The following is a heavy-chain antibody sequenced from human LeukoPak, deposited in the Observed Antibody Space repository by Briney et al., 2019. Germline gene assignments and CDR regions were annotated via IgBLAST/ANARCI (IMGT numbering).Heavy chain of an antibody. Sequence: SETLSLTCTVSGGSISSYYWTWIRQPPGKGLEWIGYIKDSGSTNYNPSLKSRVTISLDTSKNQFSLKLSSVTAADTAVYYCARVRSSGWYYFDYWGQGTLVTVSS. CDR3: ARVRSSGWYYFDY. V-gene: IGHV4-59*01. J-gene: IGHJ4*02. D-gene: IGHD6-19*01. CDR2: IKDSGST. CDR1: GGSISSYY.